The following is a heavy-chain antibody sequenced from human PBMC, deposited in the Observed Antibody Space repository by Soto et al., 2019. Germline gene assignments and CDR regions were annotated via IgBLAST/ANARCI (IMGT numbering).Heavy chain of an antibody. CDR1: GGSFSGYY. V-gene: IGHV4-34*01. D-gene: IGHD6-13*01. CDR2: INHSGST. CDR3: ARLGEYSSRPPPHYYYGMDV. J-gene: IGHJ6*02. Sequence: PSDTLSLTCAVYGGSFSGYYWSWIRQPPGKGLEWIGEINHSGSTNYNPSLKSRVTISVDTSKNQFSLKLSSVTAADTAVYYCARLGEYSSRPPPHYYYGMDVWGQGTTVTVSS.